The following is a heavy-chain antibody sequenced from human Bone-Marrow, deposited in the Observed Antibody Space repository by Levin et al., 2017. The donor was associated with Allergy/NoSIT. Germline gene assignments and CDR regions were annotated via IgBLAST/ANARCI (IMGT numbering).Heavy chain of an antibody. CDR1: VFTFDAYW. V-gene: IGHV3-7*01. Sequence: GESLKISCAASVFTFDAYWMTWVRQAPGKGLEWVAKIKYDGSEKKYVDSVKGRFTIARDNAKNSLFLQMSSLRAEDTAVYYCARIYDSTGYYSGVGAFDIWGPGTMVTVSS. D-gene: IGHD3-22*01. CDR3: ARIYDSTGYYSGVGAFDI. CDR2: IKYDGSEK. J-gene: IGHJ3*02.